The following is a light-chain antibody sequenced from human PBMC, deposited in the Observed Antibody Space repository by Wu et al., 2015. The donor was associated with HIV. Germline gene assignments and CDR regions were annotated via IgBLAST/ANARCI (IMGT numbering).Light chain of an antibody. CDR2: GAS. CDR3: HLSGGASWT. CDR1: QSVSSDS. J-gene: IGKJ1*01. V-gene: IGKV3-20*01. Sequence: DIALTQSPGTLSLSPGERATLSCRAGQSVSSDSLAWYQQKPGQAPRLLIYGASTRATGIPDRFSGSGSGTDFTLTISRLEPEDFAVYYCHLSGGASWTFGQGTKVEIK.